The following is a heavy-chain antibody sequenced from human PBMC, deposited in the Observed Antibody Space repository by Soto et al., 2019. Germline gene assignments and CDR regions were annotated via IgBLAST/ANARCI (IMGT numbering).Heavy chain of an antibody. CDR3: AMVDVYVTPSPQDV. Sequence: GASVKLSCKASGYRFTSYVSGWVRQAPGQGLEWMGWINAYNGNTNYAQNLQGRVTLTTDTSTSTAYMELRSLRSNDTAVYYCAMVDVYVTPSPQDVWGQGTTVTVSS. J-gene: IGHJ6*02. CDR1: GYRFTSYV. CDR2: INAYNGNT. D-gene: IGHD3-16*01. V-gene: IGHV1-18*01.